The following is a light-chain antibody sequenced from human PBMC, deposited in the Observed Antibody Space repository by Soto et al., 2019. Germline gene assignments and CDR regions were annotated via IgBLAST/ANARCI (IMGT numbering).Light chain of an antibody. V-gene: IGLV2-14*03. CDR3: SSYASTSTPVV. CDR2: DVS. J-gene: IGLJ2*01. Sequence: QSALTQPASVSGSPGKSITFSCTGTSSDVGGYTYVSWYQQHTGKAPKLMIYDVSRRPSGVSNRFSGSKSGNTASLTISGLQAEDEADYYCSSYASTSTPVVFGGGTKVTVL. CDR1: SSDVGGYTY.